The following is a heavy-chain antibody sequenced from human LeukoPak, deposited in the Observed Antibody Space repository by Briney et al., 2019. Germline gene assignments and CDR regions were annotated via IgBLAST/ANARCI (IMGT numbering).Heavy chain of an antibody. CDR2: INTKSGRT. V-gene: IGHV1-2*02. J-gene: IGHJ5*02. Sequence: ASVKVSCKTSGYSFTDYYIHWVRQAPGQGLEWMGWINTKSGRTSSARKFQGRVTMTRDPSITTVYMDMAWLTSDDTAIYFCARADYIDAGPYLIGPWGQGTLVTVSS. D-gene: IGHD2-15*01. CDR1: GYSFTDYY. CDR3: ARADYIDAGPYLIGP.